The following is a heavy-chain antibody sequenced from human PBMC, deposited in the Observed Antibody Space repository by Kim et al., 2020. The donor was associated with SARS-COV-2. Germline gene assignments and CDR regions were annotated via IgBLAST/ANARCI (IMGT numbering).Heavy chain of an antibody. D-gene: IGHD6-19*01. CDR3: AKESRRIAVSGPGY. V-gene: IGHV3-11*01. J-gene: IGHJ4*02. CDR1: GFTFSDYY. Sequence: GGSLRLSCAASGFTFSDYYMSWIRQAPGKGLEWVSCISNSGTTIYYADSVKGRFTISRDNAKNSLYLQMNSLRAEDTAIYYCAKESRRIAVSGPGYWGQGTLVTDSS. CDR2: ISNSGTTI.